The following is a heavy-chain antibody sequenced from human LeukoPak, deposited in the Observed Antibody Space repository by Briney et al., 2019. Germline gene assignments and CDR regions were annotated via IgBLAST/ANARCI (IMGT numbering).Heavy chain of an antibody. V-gene: IGHV3-48*01. D-gene: IGHD4-17*01. Sequence: PGGSLRLSCAASGFTFSSYWMSWVRQAPGKGLEWVSYISSSSSTIYYADSVKGRFTISRDNAKNSLYLQMNSLRAEDTAVYYCAREVRCPPGCAFDIWGQGTMVTVSS. CDR1: GFTFSSYW. CDR3: AREVRCPPGCAFDI. CDR2: ISSSSSTI. J-gene: IGHJ3*02.